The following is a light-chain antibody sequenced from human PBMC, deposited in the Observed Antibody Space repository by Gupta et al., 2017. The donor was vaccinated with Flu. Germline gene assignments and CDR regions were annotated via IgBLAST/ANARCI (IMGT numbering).Light chain of an antibody. CDR2: GNS. J-gene: IGLJ2*01. CDR1: TSSLGAGYD. V-gene: IGLV1-40*01. Sequence: QSVLTQPPSVSVAPWQRVTISCTGSTSSLGAGYDVHWYQQLPGTAPKLLIYGNSNRPSGVPDRFSGSKSGNSASLAINGLEAEDEADYYCQLYDTSIGGWVFGGGTKLTVL. CDR3: QLYDTSIGGWV.